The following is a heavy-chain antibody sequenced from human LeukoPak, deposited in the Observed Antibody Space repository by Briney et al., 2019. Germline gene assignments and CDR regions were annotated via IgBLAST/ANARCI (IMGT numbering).Heavy chain of an antibody. J-gene: IGHJ6*02. D-gene: IGHD3-22*01. V-gene: IGHV3-48*04. CDR1: GFTFSSYG. CDR3: AKDLGSSGKASYGMDV. CDR2: ISSDSSPI. Sequence: GGSLRLSCAASGFTFSSYGMNWVRQAPGKGLEWVSYISSDSSPIYYADSVKGRFTISRDNAKNSLYLQMNSLRAEDTAVYYCAKDLGSSGKASYGMDVWGQGTTVTVSS.